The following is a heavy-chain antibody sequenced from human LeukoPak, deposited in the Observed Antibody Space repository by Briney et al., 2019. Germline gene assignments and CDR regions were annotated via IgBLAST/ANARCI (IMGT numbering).Heavy chain of an antibody. CDR2: IKQDGSEK. Sequence: PGGSLRLSCAASGFTFSSYWMSWVRQAPGKGLEWVANIKQDGSEKYYVVSVKGRFTISRDNAKNSLYLQMNSLRAEDTAVYYCARAARIFPLDYWGQGTLVTVSS. V-gene: IGHV3-7*04. CDR3: ARAARIFPLDY. D-gene: IGHD2-21*01. J-gene: IGHJ4*02. CDR1: GFTFSSYW.